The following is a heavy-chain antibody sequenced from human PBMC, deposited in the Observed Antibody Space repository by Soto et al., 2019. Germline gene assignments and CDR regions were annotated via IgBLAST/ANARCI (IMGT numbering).Heavy chain of an antibody. Sequence: GGSLRLSCAASGFTFSSYAMHWVRQAPGKGLEWVAVISYDGSNKYYADSVKGRFTISRDNSKNTLYLQMNSLRAEDTAVYYCARVRYFDWLSPYYYYGMDVWGQGTTVTVSS. J-gene: IGHJ6*02. CDR2: ISYDGSNK. D-gene: IGHD3-9*01. CDR1: GFTFSSYA. CDR3: ARVRYFDWLSPYYYYGMDV. V-gene: IGHV3-30-3*01.